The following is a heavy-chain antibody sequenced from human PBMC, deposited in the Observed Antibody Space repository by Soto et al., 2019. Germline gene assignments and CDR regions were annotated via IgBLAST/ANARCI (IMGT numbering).Heavy chain of an antibody. CDR3: ARDQVELGRRDFDY. Sequence: GGSLRLSCAAPGFTFSSYSMNWVRQAPGKGLEWVSYISSSSSTIYYADSVKGRFTISRDSAKNSLYLQMNSLRDEDTAVYYCARDQVELGRRDFDYWGQGTLVTVSS. J-gene: IGHJ4*02. CDR2: ISSSSSTI. CDR1: GFTFSSYS. D-gene: IGHD1-7*01. V-gene: IGHV3-48*02.